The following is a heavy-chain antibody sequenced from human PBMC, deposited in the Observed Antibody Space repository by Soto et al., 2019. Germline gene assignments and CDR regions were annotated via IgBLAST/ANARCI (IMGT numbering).Heavy chain of an antibody. V-gene: IGHV1-18*04. Sequence: QVQLVQSGAEGKKPGASVKVSCKASGYTFTSYGISWVRQAPGQGLEWMGWISAYNGNTNDAQKLQGRVTMTTDTSTSTAYMELRSLRSDDTAVYYCARDRDIVVVPAAISNYYYGMDVWGQGTTVTVSS. CDR2: ISAYNGNT. D-gene: IGHD2-2*02. CDR3: ARDRDIVVVPAAISNYYYGMDV. CDR1: GYTFTSYG. J-gene: IGHJ6*02.